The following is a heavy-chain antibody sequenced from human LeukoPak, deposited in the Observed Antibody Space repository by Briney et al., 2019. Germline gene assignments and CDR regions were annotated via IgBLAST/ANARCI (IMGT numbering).Heavy chain of an antibody. CDR2: VSSDGNNK. J-gene: IGHJ4*02. D-gene: IGHD6-19*01. CDR3: AKVGVIAVAGYYFDY. V-gene: IGHV3-30*18. CDR1: GFTFNTYG. Sequence: GGSLRLSCAASGFTFNTYGMHWVRQAPGKGLEWVAVVSSDGNNKYYADSVKGRFTISRDNSKDTLYLQMNSLRAEDTAVYYCAKVGVIAVAGYYFDYWGQGTLVTVSS.